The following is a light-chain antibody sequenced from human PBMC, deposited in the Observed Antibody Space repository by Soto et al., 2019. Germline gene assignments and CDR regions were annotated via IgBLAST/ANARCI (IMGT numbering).Light chain of an antibody. V-gene: IGKV1-39*01. CDR1: QGISSY. J-gene: IGKJ4*01. Sequence: DIQLTQSPSFLSASVGDRVTITCRASQGISSYLAWYQQKPGKAPKLLISTASTLQSGVPSRFSGSGSGTDFTLTISSLQPEDFATYYCQQSYYTPLTFGGGTKVDIK. CDR2: TAS. CDR3: QQSYYTPLT.